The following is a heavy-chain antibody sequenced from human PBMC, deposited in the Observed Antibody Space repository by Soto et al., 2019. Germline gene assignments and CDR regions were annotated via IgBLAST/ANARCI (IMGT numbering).Heavy chain of an antibody. V-gene: IGHV4-4*07. CDR3: ARALSSAPGLCIVF. Sequence: SETLSLTCTVSGGSISSYYWSWIRQPAGKGMEWIGRIHTTDGTNYNPSLKSRVTMSIDTSNNQFSLKLSSLTAADTAVYYCARALSSAPGLCIVFWGQGTLVTVSS. J-gene: IGHJ4*02. D-gene: IGHD6-13*01. CDR2: IHTTDGT. CDR1: GGSISSYY.